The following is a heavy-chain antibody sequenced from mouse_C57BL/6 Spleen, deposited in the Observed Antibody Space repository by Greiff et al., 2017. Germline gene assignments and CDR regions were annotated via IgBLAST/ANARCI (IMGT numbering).Heavy chain of an antibody. CDR3: ARQYEDYFDY. Sequence: EVMLVESGGDLVKPGGSLKLSCAASGFTFSSYGMSWVRQTPDKRLEWVATISSGGSYTYYPDSVKGRFTISRDNAKNTLYLQMSSLKSEDTAMYYCARQYEDYFDYWGQGTTLTVSS. CDR2: ISSGGSYT. J-gene: IGHJ2*01. D-gene: IGHD2-3*01. V-gene: IGHV5-6*02. CDR1: GFTFSSYG.